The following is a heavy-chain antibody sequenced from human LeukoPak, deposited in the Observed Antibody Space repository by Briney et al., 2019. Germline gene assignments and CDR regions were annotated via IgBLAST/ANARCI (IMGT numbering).Heavy chain of an antibody. V-gene: IGHV4-31*03. D-gene: IGHD3-3*01. J-gene: IGHJ5*02. Sequence: SETLSLTCTVSGGSISSGGYYWSWIRQHPGKGLEWIGYIYYSGSTYYNPSLKSRVTISVDTSKNQFSLKLSSVTAADTAVYYCARDGGRGVVILDPWGQGTLVTVSS. CDR1: GGSISSGGYY. CDR3: ARDGGRGVVILDP. CDR2: IYYSGST.